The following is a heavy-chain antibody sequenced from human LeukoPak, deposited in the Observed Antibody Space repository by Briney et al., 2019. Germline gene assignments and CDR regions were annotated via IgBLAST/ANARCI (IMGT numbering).Heavy chain of an antibody. Sequence: GGSLRLSCAASGFTFSSYAMSWVRQAPGKGLEWVSTISNSDYSTYYADSVKGRFTISRANSENTLYLQMNNLRAKDTAVYYCAKATGYLLWGQGTLVTVSS. V-gene: IGHV3-23*01. CDR1: GFTFSSYA. D-gene: IGHD1-14*01. J-gene: IGHJ4*02. CDR2: ISNSDYST. CDR3: AKATGYLL.